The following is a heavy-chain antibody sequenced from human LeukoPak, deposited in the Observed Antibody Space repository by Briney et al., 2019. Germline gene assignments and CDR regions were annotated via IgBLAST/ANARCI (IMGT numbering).Heavy chain of an antibody. CDR1: GFTFSDYS. D-gene: IGHD3/OR15-3a*01. CDR2: ISPSGSSI. J-gene: IGHJ4*02. V-gene: IGHV3-21*01. CDR3: ASFRTGYSYYFDY. Sequence: GGSLRLSCAASGFTFSDYSMNWVRQTPGRGLEWVSSISPSGSSISYADSVKGRFTISRDNAKNSLYLQMSSLRAEDTAVYYCASFRTGYSYYFDYWGQGTLVTVSS.